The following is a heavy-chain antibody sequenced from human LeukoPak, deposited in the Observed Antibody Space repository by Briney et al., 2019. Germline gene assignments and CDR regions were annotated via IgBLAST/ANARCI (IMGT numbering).Heavy chain of an antibody. V-gene: IGHV3-30*02. CDR2: IRYDGSNK. CDR3: AREGQGSGSFLNWFDP. J-gene: IGHJ5*02. D-gene: IGHD3-10*01. Sequence: GGSLRLSCAASGFTFSNYAIHWVRQAPGKGLEWVAFIRYDGSNKYYVDSVKGRFTISRDNSKNTLYLQMNSLRAEDTAVYYCAREGQGSGSFLNWFDPWGQGTLVTVSS. CDR1: GFTFSNYA.